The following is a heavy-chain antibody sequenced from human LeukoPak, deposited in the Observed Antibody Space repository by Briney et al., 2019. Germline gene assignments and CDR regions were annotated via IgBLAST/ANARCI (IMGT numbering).Heavy chain of an antibody. CDR1: NYSITSGFY. D-gene: IGHD1-14*01. Sequence: SETLSLTCAVSNYSITSGFYWGWIRQPPGKGLEWIASIYRSGNTYYNPSLQSRVTISVDTSSDRFSLILNSVTAADTALYYCAASPNLDRHDFWGQGTLVTVSS. CDR3: AASPNLDRHDF. CDR2: IYRSGNT. V-gene: IGHV4-38-2*01. J-gene: IGHJ4*02.